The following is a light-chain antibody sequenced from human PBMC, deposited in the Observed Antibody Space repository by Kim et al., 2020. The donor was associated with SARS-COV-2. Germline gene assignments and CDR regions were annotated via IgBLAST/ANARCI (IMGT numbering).Light chain of an antibody. V-gene: IGKV1-39*01. J-gene: IGKJ4*01. CDR3: QQSYHTPLT. CDR2: GAS. Sequence: DIQMTQSPSSLSASVGDRVTITCRASQNIDDFLNWYQHKPGQAPRLLIYGASSLQSGVPSRFTGSGSGTEFTLTISSLQADDFATYYCQQSYHTPLTFGGGTKVDIK. CDR1: QNIDDF.